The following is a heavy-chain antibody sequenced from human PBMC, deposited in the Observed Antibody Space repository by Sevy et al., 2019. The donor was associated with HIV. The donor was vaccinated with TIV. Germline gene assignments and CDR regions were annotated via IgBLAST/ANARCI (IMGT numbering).Heavy chain of an antibody. J-gene: IGHJ6*02. D-gene: IGHD2-2*01. V-gene: IGHV1-69*13. Sequence: ASVKVSCRASGGTFSSYSISWVRQAPGQGLEWIGGITRIFKTPNYAQRFQGRVTITADESTSVAYMELSSLTSDDTAVYYCALRGGYQLLANYYFALDVWGQGTTVTVSS. CDR3: ALRGGYQLLANYYFALDV. CDR2: ITRIFKTP. CDR1: GGTFSSYS.